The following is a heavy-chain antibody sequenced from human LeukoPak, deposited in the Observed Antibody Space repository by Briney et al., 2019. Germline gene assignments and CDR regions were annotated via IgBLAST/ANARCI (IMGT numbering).Heavy chain of an antibody. CDR3: ARGYSGYHDAFHI. CDR1: GGTISSYA. J-gene: IGHJ3*02. Sequence: SVKVSCKASGGTISSYAIMWVRQAPGQGLEWMGGIIPMFDTADYAQKFQGRVTFTADESTNTACMELSSLRSEDTAVYYCARGYSGYHDAFHIWGQGTMVTVSS. D-gene: IGHD1-26*01. CDR2: IIPMFDTA. V-gene: IGHV1-69*13.